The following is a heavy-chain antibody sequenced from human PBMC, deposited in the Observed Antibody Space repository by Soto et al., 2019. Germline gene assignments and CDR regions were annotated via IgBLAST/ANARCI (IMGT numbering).Heavy chain of an antibody. J-gene: IGHJ5*02. CDR3: TRDASRDSSARGWFEP. D-gene: IGHD6-13*01. CDR2: ISSNSAYI. CDR1: GFTFRSFT. V-gene: IGHV3-21*01. Sequence: GGSLRLSCAASGFTFRSFTMNWIRQAPGKGLEWVSTISSNSAYIYYTDALRGRFTISRDNAKNSLHLQMNSLRAEDTAVYYCTRDASRDSSARGWFEPWGPGTLATVSP.